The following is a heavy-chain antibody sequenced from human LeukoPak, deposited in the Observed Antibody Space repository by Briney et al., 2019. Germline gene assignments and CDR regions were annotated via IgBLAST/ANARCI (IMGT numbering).Heavy chain of an antibody. CDR2: ISYDGSNK. V-gene: IGHV3-30*03. Sequence: GGSLRLSCAASGFTFSSYGMHWVRQAPGKGLEWVAVISYDGSNKYYADSVKGRFTISRDNSKNTLYLQMNSLRAEDTAVYYCARAHSSSPGDYWGQGTLVTVSS. D-gene: IGHD6-13*01. CDR1: GFTFSSYG. J-gene: IGHJ4*02. CDR3: ARAHSSSPGDY.